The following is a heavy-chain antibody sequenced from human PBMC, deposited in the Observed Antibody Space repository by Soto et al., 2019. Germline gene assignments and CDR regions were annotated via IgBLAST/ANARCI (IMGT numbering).Heavy chain of an antibody. D-gene: IGHD3-16*01. Sequence: GGSLRLSCEASGFSFDDYAMHWVRQAPGKGLEWVSSISWNSVRIGYADSVKGGFTICRDNGKNYLYWQMKSMRSEDTALYYCSLDMDNAYTPYYFYCIDVWRQGTTVTVSS. J-gene: IGHJ6*02. CDR1: GFSFDDYA. CDR2: ISWNSVRI. V-gene: IGHV3-9*01. CDR3: SLDMDNAYTPYYFYCIDV.